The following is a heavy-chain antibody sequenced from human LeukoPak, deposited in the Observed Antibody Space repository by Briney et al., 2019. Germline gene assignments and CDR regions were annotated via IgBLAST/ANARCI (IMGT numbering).Heavy chain of an antibody. V-gene: IGHV1-24*01. D-gene: IGHD5-18*01. CDR1: GYTLTELS. CDR3: ARGKGYSYGYDAFFDY. CDR2: FDPEGGET. J-gene: IGHJ4*02. Sequence: ASVKVSCKVSGYTLTELSMHWVRQAPGKGLEWMGGFDPEGGETIYAQKFQGRVTMTTDTSTSTAYMELRSLRSDDTAVYYCARGKGYSYGYDAFFDYWGQGTLVTVSS.